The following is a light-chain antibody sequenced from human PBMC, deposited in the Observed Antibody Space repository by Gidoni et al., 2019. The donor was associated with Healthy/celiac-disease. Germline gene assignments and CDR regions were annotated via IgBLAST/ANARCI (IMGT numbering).Light chain of an antibody. Sequence: EIVLTQSPATLSFSPGERTTLSCRASQSVSSYLAWYQQKPGQAPRLLIYDASNRATGIPARFSGSGSGTDFTLTISSLEPEDFAVYYCQQRSNWPPKLTFGGGTKVEIK. V-gene: IGKV3-11*01. CDR3: QQRSNWPPKLT. J-gene: IGKJ4*01. CDR2: DAS. CDR1: QSVSSY.